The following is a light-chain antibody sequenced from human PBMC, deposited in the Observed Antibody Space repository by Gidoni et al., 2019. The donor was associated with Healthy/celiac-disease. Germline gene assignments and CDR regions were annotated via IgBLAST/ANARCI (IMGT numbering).Light chain of an antibody. CDR3: QQSYSTMYT. V-gene: IGKV1-39*01. Sequence: DIQMTATPSSLSASVGDRVTITCRASQSSSSYLNWYQQKPGKAPKLLIYAASSLQSGVQSRFSGSGSGTDFTLTISSRQPEDFATYYCQQSYSTMYTFGQGTKLEIK. J-gene: IGKJ2*01. CDR1: QSSSSY. CDR2: AAS.